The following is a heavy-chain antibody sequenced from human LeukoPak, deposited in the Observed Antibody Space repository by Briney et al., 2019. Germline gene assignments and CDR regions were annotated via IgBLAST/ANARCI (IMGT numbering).Heavy chain of an antibody. Sequence: GGSLRLSCAASGFSFSSYGMHWVRQAPGKGLEWVAAIWHDGTNTYYADSVKGRFTISRDNSKNTVYLQMNSLRVEDTAVYYCARTARAHCSSTSCYTLGSWGQGTLVTVSS. D-gene: IGHD2-2*02. V-gene: IGHV3-33*01. J-gene: IGHJ5*02. CDR2: IWHDGTNT. CDR3: ARTARAHCSSTSCYTLGS. CDR1: GFSFSSYG.